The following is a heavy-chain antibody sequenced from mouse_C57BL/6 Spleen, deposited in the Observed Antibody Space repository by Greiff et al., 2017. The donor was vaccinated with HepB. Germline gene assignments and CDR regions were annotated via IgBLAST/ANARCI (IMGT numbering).Heavy chain of an antibody. CDR3: ARNGNYYGSSWYFDV. CDR1: GFSFTSYG. CDR2: IWSGGST. D-gene: IGHD1-1*01. V-gene: IGHV2-2*01. J-gene: IGHJ1*03. Sequence: VKLQESGPGLVQPSQSLSITCTVSGFSFTSYGVHWVRQSPGKGLEWLGVIWSGGSTDYNAAFISRLSISKDNSKSQVFFKMNSLQADDTAIYYCARNGNYYGSSWYFDVWGTGTTVTVSS.